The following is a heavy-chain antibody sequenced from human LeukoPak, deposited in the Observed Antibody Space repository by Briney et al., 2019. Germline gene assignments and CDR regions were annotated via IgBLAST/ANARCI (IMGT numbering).Heavy chain of an antibody. J-gene: IGHJ3*02. CDR1: GGTFSSYA. CDR2: IIPILGIA. V-gene: IGHV1-69*04. Sequence: SVKVSCKASGGTFSSYAISWVRQAPGQGLEWMGRIIPILGIANYAQKFQGRVTITADKSTSTAYMELSSLRSEDTAVYYCARDVTAGSDALDIWGQGTMVTVSS. D-gene: IGHD2-21*02. CDR3: ARDVTAGSDALDI.